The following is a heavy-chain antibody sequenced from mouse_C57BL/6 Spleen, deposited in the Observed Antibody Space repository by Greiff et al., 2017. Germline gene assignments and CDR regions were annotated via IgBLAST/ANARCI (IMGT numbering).Heavy chain of an antibody. CDR1: GYTFTSYW. V-gene: IGHV1-61*01. D-gene: IGHD2-14*01. CDR2: IYPSDSET. Sequence: QVQLHQPGAELVRPGSSVKLSCKASGYTFTSYWMDWVKQRPGQGLEWIGNIYPSDSETHYNQKFKDKATLTVDKSSSAAYMQLSSLTSEDSAVYYGARGQGVREVFAYWGQGTLVTVSA. J-gene: IGHJ3*01. CDR3: ARGQGVREVFAY.